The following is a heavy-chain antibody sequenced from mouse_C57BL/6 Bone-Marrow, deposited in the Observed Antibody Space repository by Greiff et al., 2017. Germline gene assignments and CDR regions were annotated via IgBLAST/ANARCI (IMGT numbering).Heavy chain of an antibody. CDR1: GYTFTSYW. J-gene: IGHJ2*01. CDR3: ARRGLLRYLYYFDY. Sequence: VQLQQPGAELVKPGASVKLSCKASGYTFTSYWMHWVKQRPGQGLEWIGMIHPNSGSTNYNEKFKSKATLTVDKSSSTAYMQLSSLTSEDSAVYYCARRGLLRYLYYFDYWGQGTTLTVSS. CDR2: IHPNSGST. V-gene: IGHV1-64*01. D-gene: IGHD1-1*01.